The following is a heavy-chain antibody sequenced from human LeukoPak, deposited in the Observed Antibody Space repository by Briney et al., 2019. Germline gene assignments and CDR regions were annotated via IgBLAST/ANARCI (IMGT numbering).Heavy chain of an antibody. CDR1: GGSISSYY. Sequence: PSETLSLTCTVSGGSISSYYWSWIRQPPGKGLEWIGYIYYSGSTNYNPSLKSRVTISVDTSKNQFSLKLSSVTAADTAVYYCARDYSGLGSYHNWFDPWGQGTLVTVSS. CDR3: ARDYSGLGSYHNWFDP. V-gene: IGHV4-59*01. J-gene: IGHJ5*02. CDR2: IYYSGST. D-gene: IGHD3-10*01.